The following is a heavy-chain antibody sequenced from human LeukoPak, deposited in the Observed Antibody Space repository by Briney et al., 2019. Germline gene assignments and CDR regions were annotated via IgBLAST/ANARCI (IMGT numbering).Heavy chain of an antibody. V-gene: IGHV3-30*02. CDR3: AKLIRRNLWFGDV. J-gene: IGHJ6*04. Sequence: GGSLRLSCAASGFTFNSYGMHWVRQAPGKGLEWVAFIRYDGSIKYYADSVKGRFTISRDNSKNTLSLQMNSLRAEDTAVYYCAKLIRRNLWFGDVWGKGTTVTVSS. CDR2: IRYDGSIK. CDR1: GFTFNSYG. D-gene: IGHD3-10*01.